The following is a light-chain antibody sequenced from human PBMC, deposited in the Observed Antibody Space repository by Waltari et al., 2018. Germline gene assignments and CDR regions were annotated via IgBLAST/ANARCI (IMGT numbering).Light chain of an antibody. V-gene: IGLV2-23*01. J-gene: IGLJ1*01. CDR2: EGS. Sequence: QSALTQPASVSGSPGQSITISCTGTSSDIGGYNSVSWYQQHPGKAPKLMIYEGSKRPSGVSNRYSSSRSGNPPSLTISGVQAEDEADYYCCSVASGSTYVFGTGTKVTVL. CDR3: CSVASGSTYV. CDR1: SSDIGGYNS.